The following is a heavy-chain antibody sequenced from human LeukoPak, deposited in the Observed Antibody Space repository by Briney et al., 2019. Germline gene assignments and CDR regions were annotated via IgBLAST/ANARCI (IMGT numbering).Heavy chain of an antibody. CDR2: IIPIFGTA. D-gene: IGHD3-3*01. V-gene: IGHV1-69*13. J-gene: IGHJ4*02. CDR3: ARGAATYYDFWSGYSLSSDY. Sequence: ASVKVSCKASGGTFSSYAISWVRQAPGQGLEWMGGIIPIFGTANYAQKFQGRVTITADESTSTAYMELSRLRSDDTAVYYCARGAATYYDFWSGYSLSSDYWGQGTLVTVSS. CDR1: GGTFSSYA.